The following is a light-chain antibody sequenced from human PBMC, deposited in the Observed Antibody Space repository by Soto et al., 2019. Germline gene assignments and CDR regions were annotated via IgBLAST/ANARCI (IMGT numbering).Light chain of an antibody. V-gene: IGLV1-36*01. CDR2: VDD. J-gene: IGLJ1*01. Sequence: QSVLTQPPSVSEAPGQRVTISCSGSRSNIGNNAVNWYQQFPGKAPKFLIYVDDLLPSGVSDRFSGSKSGNTASLTISGLQAEDEADYYCTSFSSSTSLYVFGTGTKVTVL. CDR1: RSNIGNNA. CDR3: TSFSSSTSLYV.